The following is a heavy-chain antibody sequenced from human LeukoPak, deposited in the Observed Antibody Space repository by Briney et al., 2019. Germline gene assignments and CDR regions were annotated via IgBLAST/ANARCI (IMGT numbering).Heavy chain of an antibody. J-gene: IGHJ6*03. V-gene: IGHV4-34*01. CDR2: INHSGST. CDR3: ARGKTNWGYYYYYYMDV. D-gene: IGHD7-27*01. Sequence: SETLSLTCAVYGGSFSGYYWSWIRQPPGKGLEWIGEINHSGSTNYNPSLKSRVTISVDTSKNQFSLKLSSVTAADTAVYYCARGKTNWGYYYYYYMDVWGKGTTVTVSS. CDR1: GGSFSGYY.